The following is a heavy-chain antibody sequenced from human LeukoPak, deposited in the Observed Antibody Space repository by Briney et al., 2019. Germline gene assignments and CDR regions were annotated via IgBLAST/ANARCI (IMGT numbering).Heavy chain of an antibody. CDR1: GFIFSNYG. V-gene: IGHV3-33*01. CDR2: IWYDGYNK. Sequence: GGSLRLSCAASGFIFSNYGMHWVRQAPGKGLEWVAGIWYDGYNKFYADSAKGRFTISRNNSKNTLYLQMSSLRAEDTALYYCARVSHYGSGYYYTLAYWGQGTLVTVSS. CDR3: ARVSHYGSGYYYTLAY. D-gene: IGHD3-10*01. J-gene: IGHJ4*02.